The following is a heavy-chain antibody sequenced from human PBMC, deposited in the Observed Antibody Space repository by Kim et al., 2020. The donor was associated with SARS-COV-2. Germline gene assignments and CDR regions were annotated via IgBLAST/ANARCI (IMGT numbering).Heavy chain of an antibody. V-gene: IGHV1-2*02. Sequence: ASVKVSCKASGYTFTSYYMHWVRQAPGQGLEWMGWINPNSGGTNYAQKFQGRVTMTRDTSISTAYMELSRLRSDDTAVYYCARLPRTRITMVRGVIPWFDPWGQGTLVTVSS. CDR1: GYTFTSYY. J-gene: IGHJ5*02. CDR3: ARLPRTRITMVRGVIPWFDP. D-gene: IGHD3-10*01. CDR2: INPNSGGT.